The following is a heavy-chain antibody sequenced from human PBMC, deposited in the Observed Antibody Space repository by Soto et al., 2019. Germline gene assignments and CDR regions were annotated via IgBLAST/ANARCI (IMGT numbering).Heavy chain of an antibody. Sequence: QVQLVQSGAEVKKPGASVKVSCKASGYTFATYGITWARQAPGQGLEWMGWISPYNGHTNYAQKLQGRVTMTTDTSTSTAYMELRSLRSDDTAVYYCARGRYSYGKMDSSDYWGQGTLVTVSS. CDR2: ISPYNGHT. D-gene: IGHD5-18*01. CDR3: ARGRYSYGKMDSSDY. CDR1: GYTFATYG. J-gene: IGHJ4*02. V-gene: IGHV1-18*01.